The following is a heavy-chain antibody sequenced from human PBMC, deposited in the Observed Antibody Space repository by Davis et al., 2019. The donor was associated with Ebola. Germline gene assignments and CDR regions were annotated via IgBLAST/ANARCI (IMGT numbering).Heavy chain of an antibody. CDR3: ATLRRTVTGMDDAFDI. J-gene: IGHJ3*02. Sequence: GESLKISCKDSGNSFTSHWIGWVRQMPGKGLEWMGIIYTGDSDTRYSPSFRGQVTISAEKSIRAAYLQWSNLKASDTAMYYCATLRRTVTGMDDAFDIWGQGTMVTVS. V-gene: IGHV5-51*01. CDR1: GNSFTSHW. D-gene: IGHD4-11*01. CDR2: IYTGDSDT.